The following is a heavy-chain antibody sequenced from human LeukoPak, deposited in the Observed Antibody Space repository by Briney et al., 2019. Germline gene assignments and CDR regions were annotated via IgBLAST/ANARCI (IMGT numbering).Heavy chain of an antibody. Sequence: GGSLRLSCAASGFTFRSYAMSWVRQAPGKGLEWVSAISKDADATYYAGSVKGRFTISRDNSKDTLSLQMNSLRAEDTAVCYCAKESPYCHGTDCRIYYFDSWGQGILVTVSS. CDR1: GFTFRSYA. V-gene: IGHV3-23*01. CDR2: ISKDADAT. J-gene: IGHJ4*02. D-gene: IGHD2-15*01. CDR3: AKESPYCHGTDCRIYYFDS.